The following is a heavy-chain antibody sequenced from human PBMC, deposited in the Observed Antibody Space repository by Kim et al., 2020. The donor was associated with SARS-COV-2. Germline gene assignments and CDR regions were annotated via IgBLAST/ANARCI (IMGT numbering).Heavy chain of an antibody. Sequence: SETLSLTCAVSGASINNENWWTWVRQSPEKGLDWIGEVSHRGSNYNPSLRGRLTLSIDKSKNQFSLKLTSGTAADTAIYYCVRFTSRRFDLWGQGILVTVFS. CDR1: GASINNENW. CDR3: VRFTSRRFDL. CDR2: VSHRGS. J-gene: IGHJ4*02. V-gene: IGHV4-4*02.